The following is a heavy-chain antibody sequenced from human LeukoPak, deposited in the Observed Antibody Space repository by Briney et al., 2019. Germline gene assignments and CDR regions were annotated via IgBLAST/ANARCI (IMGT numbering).Heavy chain of an antibody. D-gene: IGHD2-21*01. Sequence: SETLSLTRAVSGHSISYESYYWNWIRQAPGKGPEWIGNIYRGRTRLNPSLTSRVAISLDMSKSQVSLSLTSVTAADTAIYYCAGEGEYGDSYSWGQGALVIVSA. CDR1: GHSISYESYY. V-gene: IGHV4-30-2*01. CDR2: IYRGRT. J-gene: IGHJ5*02. CDR3: AGEGEYGDSYS.